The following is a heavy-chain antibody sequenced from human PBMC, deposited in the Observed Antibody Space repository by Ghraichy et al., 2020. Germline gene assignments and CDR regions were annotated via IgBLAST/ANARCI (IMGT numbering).Heavy chain of an antibody. CDR3: ARDSRCSSTSCYIEYYYGMDV. CDR1: GFTFSSYA. J-gene: IGHJ6*02. CDR2: ISYDGSNK. Sequence: GGSLRLSCAASGFTFSSYAMHWVRQAPGKGLEWVAVISYDGSNKYYADSVKVRFTISRDNSKNTLYLQMNSLRADDMAVYYCARDSRCSSTSCYIEYYYGMDVWGQGTTVTVSS. V-gene: IGHV3-30*04. D-gene: IGHD2-2*02.